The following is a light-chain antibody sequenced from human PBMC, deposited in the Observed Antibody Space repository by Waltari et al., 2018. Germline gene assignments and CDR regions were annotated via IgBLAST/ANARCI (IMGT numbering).Light chain of an antibody. CDR3: NSFTSSSTVV. V-gene: IGLV2-14*03. J-gene: IGLJ3*02. CDR2: DVS. CDR1: SSDVGGYNY. Sequence: QSALTQPASVSGSPGQSITISCTGTSSDVGGYNYVSWYQQHPGNAPKLMIYDVSNRPSGVSNRFSGSKSGNTASLTISGLQPEDEADYYCNSFTSSSTVVFGGGTKLTVL.